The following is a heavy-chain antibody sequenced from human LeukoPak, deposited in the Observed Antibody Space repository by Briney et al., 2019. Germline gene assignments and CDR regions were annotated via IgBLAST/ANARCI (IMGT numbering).Heavy chain of an antibody. V-gene: IGHV3-48*03. Sequence: PGGSLRLSCAASGFTFSSYEMNWVRQAPGKGLEWVSYISSTGSTIYYADSVKGRFTISRDNAKNSLFLQMNSLRAEDTAVYYCARGPGRDGYNFESYCGQGTLVTVSS. CDR3: ARGPGRDGYNFESY. J-gene: IGHJ4*02. CDR2: ISSTGSTI. D-gene: IGHD5-24*01. CDR1: GFTFSSYE.